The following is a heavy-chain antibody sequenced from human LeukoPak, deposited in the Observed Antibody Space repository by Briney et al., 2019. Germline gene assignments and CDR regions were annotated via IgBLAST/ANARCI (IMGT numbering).Heavy chain of an antibody. J-gene: IGHJ4*02. V-gene: IGHV4-34*01. CDR2: INHSGST. CDR1: GGSFSGYY. Sequence: SETLSLTCAVYGGSFSGYYWSWIRQPPGKGLEWIGEINHSGSTNYNPSLKSRVTISVDTSKNQFSLKLSSVTAADTAVYYCATYSSGWYGENYWGQGTLVTVSS. D-gene: IGHD6-19*01. CDR3: ATYSSGWYGENY.